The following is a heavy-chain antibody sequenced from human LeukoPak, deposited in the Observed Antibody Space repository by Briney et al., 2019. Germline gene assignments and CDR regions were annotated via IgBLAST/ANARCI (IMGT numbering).Heavy chain of an antibody. Sequence: SETLSLTCTVSGGSMSSGDYYWSRIRQPPGKGLEWIGYIYYSGSTYYNPSLKSRVTISVDTSKNQFSLKLSSVTAADTAVYYCARGLRQWLETNYYYYYGMDVWGQGTTVTVSS. CDR2: IYYSGST. D-gene: IGHD6-19*01. CDR1: GGSMSSGDYY. V-gene: IGHV4-30-4*01. J-gene: IGHJ6*02. CDR3: ARGLRQWLETNYYYYYGMDV.